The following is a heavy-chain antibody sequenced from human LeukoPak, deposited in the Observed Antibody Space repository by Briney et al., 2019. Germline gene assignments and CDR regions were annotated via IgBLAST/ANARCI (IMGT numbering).Heavy chain of an antibody. D-gene: IGHD2-8*01. V-gene: IGHV4-34*01. CDR1: GGSFSGYY. J-gene: IGHJ4*02. CDR3: ARGEGVLMVYAIGFDY. CDR2: INHSGST. Sequence: SETLSLTCAVYGGSFSGYYWSWIRQPPGKGLEWIGEINHSGSTNYNPSLKSRVTISVDTSKNQFSLKLSSVTAADTAVYYCARGEGVLMVYAIGFDYWGQGTLVTVSS.